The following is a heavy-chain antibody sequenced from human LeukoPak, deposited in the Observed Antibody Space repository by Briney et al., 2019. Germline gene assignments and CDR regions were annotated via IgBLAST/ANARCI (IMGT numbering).Heavy chain of an antibody. CDR1: GGTFSSYA. J-gene: IGHJ4*02. CDR2: IIPIFGTA. CDR3: ARERSGFGELLYGFEEYYFDY. D-gene: IGHD3-10*01. V-gene: IGHV1-69*05. Sequence: ASVKVSCKASGGTFSSYAISWVRQAPGQGLEWMGGIIPIFGTANYAQKFQGRVTITTDESTSTAYMELSSLRSEDTAVYYCARERSGFGELLYGFEEYYFDYWGQGTLVTVSS.